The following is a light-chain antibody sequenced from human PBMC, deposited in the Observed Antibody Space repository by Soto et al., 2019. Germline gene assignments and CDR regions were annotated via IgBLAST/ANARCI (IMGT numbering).Light chain of an antibody. CDR1: QSVRSN. CDR3: QLYPPWPKVN. CDR2: DTS. Sequence: EIVMTQSPATLSVSPGERATLSCRASQSVRSNLAWYQQKPGQAPRLLIYDTSTRATGIPARFSGSGSGTEFTLSLCSLQSEDFAVSSCQLYPPWPKVNFGPGTKVDIK. J-gene: IGKJ3*01. V-gene: IGKV3-15*01.